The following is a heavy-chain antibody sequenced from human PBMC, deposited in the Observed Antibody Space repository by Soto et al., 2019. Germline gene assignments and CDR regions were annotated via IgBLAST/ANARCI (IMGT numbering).Heavy chain of an antibody. J-gene: IGHJ3*02. CDR3: AKDFYIWGSYANDAFDI. CDR2: ISGSGGST. CDR1: GFTFSSYA. V-gene: IGHV3-23*01. D-gene: IGHD3-16*01. Sequence: EVQLLESGGGLVQPGGSLRLSCAASGFTFSSYAMSWVRQATGKGLEWVSAISGSGGSTYYADSVKGRFTISRDNSKNTLYVQMNSLRADDTAVYYCAKDFYIWGSYANDAFDIWGQGTMVTVSS.